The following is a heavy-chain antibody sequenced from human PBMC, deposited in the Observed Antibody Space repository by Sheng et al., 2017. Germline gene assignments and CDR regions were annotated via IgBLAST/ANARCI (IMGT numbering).Heavy chain of an antibody. V-gene: IGHV3-30*04. J-gene: IGHJ4*02. CDR3: ARDGLEGYNDIDY. Sequence: QVHLVESGGGVVQPGQYLRLSCAASGFTFSAYSMHWVRQAAGKGLEGMAVISSAGTEEYYADSVRGRFTISRDNSKNTLYLQMNSLRPEDTAEYYCARDGLEGYNDIDYWGQGMLVTVSS. CDR2: ISSAGTEE. D-gene: IGHD1-1*01. CDR1: GFTFSAYS.